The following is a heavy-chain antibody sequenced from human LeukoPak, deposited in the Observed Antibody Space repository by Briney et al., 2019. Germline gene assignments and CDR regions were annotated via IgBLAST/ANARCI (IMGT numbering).Heavy chain of an antibody. CDR3: AKSGGWNFGKYSYYIDV. CDR2: ISWNGGDK. V-gene: IGHV3-9*01. CDR1: GVTFEDYA. J-gene: IGHJ6*03. Sequence: GGSLRLSCAASGVTFEDYAMHWVRQAPGKGLEWVSGISWNGGDKGYADFVKGRFTISRDNAKNSLYLQMDSLRVEDTAFYYCAKSGGWNFGKYSYYIDVWGNGTTVTVSS. D-gene: IGHD1-7*01.